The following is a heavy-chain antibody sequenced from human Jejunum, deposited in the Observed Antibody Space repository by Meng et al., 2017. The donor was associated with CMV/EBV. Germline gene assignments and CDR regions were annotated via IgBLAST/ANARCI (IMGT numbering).Heavy chain of an antibody. CDR1: GFIFSDHY. J-gene: IGHJ4*02. Sequence: ASGFIFSDHYMDWVRQDPGKGLEWIGRIRNRAKRYTTEYAASVKGRFTISRDDTKNSLYLQMNSLKTEDTAVYYCAKAPTARYYFDYWGQGSLVTVSS. V-gene: IGHV3-72*01. CDR2: IRNRAKRYTT. CDR3: AKAPTARYYFDY. D-gene: IGHD4-11*01.